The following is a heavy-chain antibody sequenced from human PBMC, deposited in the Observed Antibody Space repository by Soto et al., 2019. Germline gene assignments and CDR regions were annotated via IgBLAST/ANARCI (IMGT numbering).Heavy chain of an antibody. J-gene: IGHJ4*02. V-gene: IGHV4-59*08. CDR3: ARLSVAGKWGFDY. Sequence: SETLSLTCTVSGGSISSYYWSWIRQPPGKGLEWIGFIYYSGSTNYSPSLKSRVTISVDTSKNQFSLKLSSVTAADTAVYYCARLSVAGKWGFDYWGQETLVTSPQ. CDR2: IYYSGST. D-gene: IGHD6-19*01. CDR1: GGSISSYY.